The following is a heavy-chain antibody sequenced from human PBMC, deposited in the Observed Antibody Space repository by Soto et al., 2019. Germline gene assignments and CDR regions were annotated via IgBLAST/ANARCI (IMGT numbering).Heavy chain of an antibody. CDR1: GFTFSSYG. Sequence: GGSLRLSCAASGFTFSSYGMHWVRQAPGKGLEWVAVISYDGSNKYYADSVKGRFTISRDNSKNTLYLQMNSLRAEDTAVYYCAKDQLIAVAGYFQHWGQGTLVTVSS. V-gene: IGHV3-30*18. J-gene: IGHJ1*01. D-gene: IGHD6-19*01. CDR2: ISYDGSNK. CDR3: AKDQLIAVAGYFQH.